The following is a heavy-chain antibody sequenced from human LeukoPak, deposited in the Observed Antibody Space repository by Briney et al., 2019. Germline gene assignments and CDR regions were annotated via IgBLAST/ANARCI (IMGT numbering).Heavy chain of an antibody. CDR2: TRNRANSYTA. CDR1: GFTLSDHY. Sequence: GGSLRLSCAASGFTLSDHYMHWVRQPPGKGLEWVGRTRNRANSYTAEYAASVKGRFTISRDDSKNSLYLQMNSLKTEATDVYYCARVKVEWELLQIAFDIWGQGTMVTVSS. J-gene: IGHJ3*02. D-gene: IGHD1-26*01. CDR3: ARVKVEWELLQIAFDI. V-gene: IGHV3-72*01.